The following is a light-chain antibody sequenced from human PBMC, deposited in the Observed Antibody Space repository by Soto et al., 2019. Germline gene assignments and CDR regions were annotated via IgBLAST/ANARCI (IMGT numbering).Light chain of an antibody. V-gene: IGLV9-49*01. CDR1: SGYSNYK. CDR2: VGTGGIVG. CDR3: GADHGSGSNFVVV. Sequence: QTVVTQPPSASASLGASVTLTCTLRSGYSNYKVAWYQQRPGKGPRFVMRVGTGGIVGSKGDGIPDRFSVLGSGLNRYLTIKNIQEEDESDYHCGADHGSGSNFVVVFGGGTKLTVL. J-gene: IGLJ2*01.